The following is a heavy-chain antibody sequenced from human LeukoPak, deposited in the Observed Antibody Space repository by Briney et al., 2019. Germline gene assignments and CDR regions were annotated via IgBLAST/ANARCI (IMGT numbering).Heavy chain of an antibody. CDR1: GFIFSNAY. J-gene: IGHJ4*02. Sequence: GGSLRLSYAASGFIFSNAYMNWVRQAPGKGLEWVANIKQDGSEKSSVDSVKDRFTISRDNAKNSLYLQMNSLRAEDTAVYYCASQNRYSSSWYYFDYWGQGTLVTVSS. D-gene: IGHD6-13*01. V-gene: IGHV3-7*01. CDR2: IKQDGSEK. CDR3: ASQNRYSSSWYYFDY.